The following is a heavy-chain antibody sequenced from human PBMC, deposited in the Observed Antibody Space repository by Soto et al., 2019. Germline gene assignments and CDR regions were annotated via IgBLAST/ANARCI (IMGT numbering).Heavy chain of an antibody. Sequence: ASVKVSCKASGYTFTSSAMHWVRQAPGQRLEWMGWINAGNGNTKYSQKFQGRVTITRDTSASTAYMELSSLRSEDTAVYYCAAASWDGDYYYYYYGMDVWGQGTTVTVSS. CDR1: GYTFTSSA. V-gene: IGHV1-3*01. CDR3: AAASWDGDYYYYYYGMDV. D-gene: IGHD4-17*01. CDR2: INAGNGNT. J-gene: IGHJ6*02.